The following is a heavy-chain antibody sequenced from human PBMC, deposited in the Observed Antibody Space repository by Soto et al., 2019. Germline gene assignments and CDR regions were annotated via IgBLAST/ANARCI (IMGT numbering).Heavy chain of an antibody. CDR2: ISESGRSA. CDR3: AMKVAGNCPFDY. J-gene: IGHJ4*02. CDR1: GFTFSSYA. Sequence: GGSXSLSCAASGFTFSSYAMSWVRQAPGKGLEWVSGISESGRSAYYADSVKGRFTISRDNSKNTLYLQMNSLRAEDTAVYHCAMKVAGNCPFDYWGQGTLVTLSS. V-gene: IGHV3-23*01. D-gene: IGHD6-19*01.